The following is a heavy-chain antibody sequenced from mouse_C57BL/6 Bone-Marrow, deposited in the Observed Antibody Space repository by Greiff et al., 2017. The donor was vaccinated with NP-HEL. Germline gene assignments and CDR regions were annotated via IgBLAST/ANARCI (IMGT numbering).Heavy chain of an antibody. CDR3: AREWYDYDEAWFAY. J-gene: IGHJ3*01. CDR2: IYPRDGST. D-gene: IGHD2-4*01. V-gene: IGHV1-78*01. Sequence: VQLQQSDAELVKPGASVKISCTVSGYTFTDHTIHWMKQRPEQGLEWIGYIYPRDGSTKYNEKFKGKATLTADKSSSTAYMQLNSLTSEDSAFYFCAREWYDYDEAWFAYWGQGTLVTVSA. CDR1: GYTFTDHT.